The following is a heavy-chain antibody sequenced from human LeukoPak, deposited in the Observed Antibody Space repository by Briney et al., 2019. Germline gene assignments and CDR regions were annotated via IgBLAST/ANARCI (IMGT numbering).Heavy chain of an antibody. CDR3: ARRRAGGRLDY. V-gene: IGHV4-39*01. CDR1: VGSISISSYY. D-gene: IGHD3-16*01. J-gene: IGHJ4*02. Sequence: PSEPLSLTCTVSVGSISISSYYCGWIRQPPGRGLEWIGSISFGGSPYYSPSLKSRLTISDDTSKNQFSLNLNSVTAADAAVYFCARRRAGGRLDYWGQGTLVTVSS. CDR2: ISFGGSP.